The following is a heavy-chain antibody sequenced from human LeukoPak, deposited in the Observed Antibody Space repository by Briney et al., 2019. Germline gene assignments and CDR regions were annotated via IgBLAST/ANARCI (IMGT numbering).Heavy chain of an antibody. Sequence: GGSLRLSCAASGFSFSSSWMHWVRQVPGKGLEWVSRINDDETSTTYAESVKGRFTISRDNAKNSLYLQMNSLRAEDTAVYYCARDWAQWLASPFDYWGQGTLVTVSS. CDR1: GFSFSSSW. J-gene: IGHJ4*02. CDR3: ARDWAQWLASPFDY. CDR2: INDDETST. D-gene: IGHD6-19*01. V-gene: IGHV3-74*01.